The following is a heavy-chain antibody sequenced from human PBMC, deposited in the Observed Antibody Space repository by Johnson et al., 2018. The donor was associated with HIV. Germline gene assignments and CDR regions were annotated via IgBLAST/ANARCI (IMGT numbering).Heavy chain of an antibody. Sequence: QVQLVESGGGVVQPGRSLRLSCAASGFTFSSYGIHWVRQVPGKGLEWVAVISYDGSNKYYADSVKGRFTISRDNSKNTLYLQMNSLRAEDTAVYYCMRRTHAEKAFDIWGQGTRVTVSS. CDR3: MRRTHAEKAFDI. V-gene: IGHV3-30*03. J-gene: IGHJ3*02. CDR2: ISYDGSNK. CDR1: GFTFSSYG.